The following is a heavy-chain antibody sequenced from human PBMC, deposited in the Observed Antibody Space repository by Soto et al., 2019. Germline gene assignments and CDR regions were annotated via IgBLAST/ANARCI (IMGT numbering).Heavy chain of an antibody. V-gene: IGHV4-61*01. J-gene: IGHJ4*02. Sequence: LSLPWTVSGVSVSRGSLYWAWIRQPPGKGLEWIGFGSYSGTTNYKPSLKSRVTISVDTSRSQISLKVSSLTAADTAVYYCARGATVTQYDCWGQGTLVTVSS. CDR1: GVSVSRGSLY. D-gene: IGHD4-17*01. CDR3: ARGATVTQYDC. CDR2: GSYSGTT.